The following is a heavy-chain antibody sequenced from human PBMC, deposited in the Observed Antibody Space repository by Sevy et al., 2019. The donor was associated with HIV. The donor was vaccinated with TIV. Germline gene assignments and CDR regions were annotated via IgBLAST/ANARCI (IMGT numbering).Heavy chain of an antibody. J-gene: IGHJ4*02. CDR2: IIPILAIT. CDR1: GGTFSSYA. D-gene: IGHD1-26*01. V-gene: IGHV1-69*10. CDR3: ARVGELHESYFDN. Sequence: ASVKVSCKASGGTFSSYAISWVRQAPGQGLEWMGGIIPILAITDYAQKFQGRVSITADKSTNTAYMELSSLRSEDTAVYCGARVGELHESYFDNWGQGTLVTVSS.